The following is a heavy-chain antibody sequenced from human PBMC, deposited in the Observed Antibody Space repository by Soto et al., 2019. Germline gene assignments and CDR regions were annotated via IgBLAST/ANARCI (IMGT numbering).Heavy chain of an antibody. CDR3: AKSNDTSAYCLSIDS. V-gene: IGHV3-23*01. Sequence: EVHLLEAGGGLVQPGGSLRLSCVGSGYRFSEYAMAWIRHAPGKGLEWVTGVTSSAIATYYADSGKGRFTISRNNSLNSLYHQMDNLGADATAVNYCAKSNDTSAYCLSIDSWGQDTKVTVSS. D-gene: IGHD3-22*01. CDR2: VTSSAIAT. J-gene: IGHJ4*02. CDR1: GYRFSEYA.